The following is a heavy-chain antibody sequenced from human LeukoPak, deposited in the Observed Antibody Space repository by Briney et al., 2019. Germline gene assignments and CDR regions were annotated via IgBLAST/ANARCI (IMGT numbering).Heavy chain of an antibody. D-gene: IGHD6-6*01. CDR3: ARHFLAARTFDY. J-gene: IGHJ4*02. V-gene: IGHV4-38-2*01. Sequence: PSETLSLTCAVSGYSISSGYYWGWIRQPPGKGLEWIGSIYHSGSTYYNPSLKSRVTISVDTSKNQFSLKLSSVTAADTAMYYCARHFLAARTFDYWGQGTLVTVSS. CDR2: IYHSGST. CDR1: GYSISSGYY.